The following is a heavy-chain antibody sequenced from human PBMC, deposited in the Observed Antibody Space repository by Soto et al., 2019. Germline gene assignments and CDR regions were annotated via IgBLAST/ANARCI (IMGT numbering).Heavy chain of an antibody. V-gene: IGHV4-31*03. D-gene: IGHD2-21*02. Sequence: SETLSLTCTVSGGSISSGGYYWSWIRQHPGKGLEWIGYIYYSGSTYYNPSLKSRVTISVDTSKNQFSLKLSSVTTADTAVYYCARGVPPRVTAGNWYFDLWGRGTLVTVSS. CDR2: IYYSGST. CDR1: GGSISSGGYY. CDR3: ARGVPPRVTAGNWYFDL. J-gene: IGHJ2*01.